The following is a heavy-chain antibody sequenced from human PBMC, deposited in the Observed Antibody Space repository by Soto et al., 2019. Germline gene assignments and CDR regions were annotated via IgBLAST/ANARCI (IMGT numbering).Heavy chain of an antibody. CDR1: GFTFSTHA. CDR2: IWSDGSNK. V-gene: IGHV3-33*01. D-gene: IGHD6-19*01. J-gene: IGHJ4*02. CDR3: ARDPPGSGWAFDY. Sequence: XXSLRLSFAAAGFTFSTHAMHWVPQAPGKGLEWVAFIWSDGSNKYYADSVKGRATISRDNSKRTVDLQMNTLRAEDTAVYYCARDPPGSGWAFDYWGQGTLVTVYS.